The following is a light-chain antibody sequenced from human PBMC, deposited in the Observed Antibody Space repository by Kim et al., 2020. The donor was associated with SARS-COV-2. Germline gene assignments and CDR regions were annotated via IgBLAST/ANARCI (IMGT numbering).Light chain of an antibody. Sequence: PGKTAGLSCGGNSIGSKSVHWYQQKSGQAPVLVISYDSDRPSGIPERFSGSNSGNTATLTISRVEAGDEADYYCQVWDSSSDHRVVFGGGTQLTVL. V-gene: IGLV3-21*04. CDR1: SIGSKS. J-gene: IGLJ2*01. CDR3: QVWDSSSDHRVV. CDR2: YDS.